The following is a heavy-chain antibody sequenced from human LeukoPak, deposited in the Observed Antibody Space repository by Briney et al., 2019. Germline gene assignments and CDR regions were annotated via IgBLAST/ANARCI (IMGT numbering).Heavy chain of an antibody. CDR2: IIPIFGTA. Sequence: VASVKVSCKASGGTFSSYAISWVRQAPGQGLEWMGGIIPIFGTANYAQKFQGRVTITADESTSTAYMELSRLRSDDTAVYYCARAGYCSSTSCYDYWGQGTLVTVSS. D-gene: IGHD2-2*03. V-gene: IGHV1-69*13. CDR3: ARAGYCSSTSCYDY. CDR1: GGTFSSYA. J-gene: IGHJ4*02.